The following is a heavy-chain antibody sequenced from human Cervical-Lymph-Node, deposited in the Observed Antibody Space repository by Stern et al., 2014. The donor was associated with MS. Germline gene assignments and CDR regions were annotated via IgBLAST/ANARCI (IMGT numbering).Heavy chain of an antibody. CDR3: ARGPTVDSSLFDP. D-gene: IGHD3-22*01. CDR2: ISYDGSNK. Sequence: VQLLESGGGVVQPGRSLRLSCAASGFTFSSYAMHWVRQAPGKGLEWVAVISYDGSNKYYADSVKGRFTISRDNSKNTLYLQMNSLRAEDTAVYYCARGPTVDSSLFDPWGQGTLVTVSS. V-gene: IGHV3-30*01. CDR1: GFTFSSYA. J-gene: IGHJ5*02.